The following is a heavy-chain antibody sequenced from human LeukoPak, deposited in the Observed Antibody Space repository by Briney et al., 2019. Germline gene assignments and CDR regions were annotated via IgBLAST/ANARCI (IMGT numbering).Heavy chain of an antibody. J-gene: IGHJ5*02. CDR1: GGSISSYY. Sequence: PSETLSLTCTVSGGSISSYYWSWIRQPAGKGLEWIGRIYTSGSTNYNPSLKSRVTMSVDTSKNQFSLKLSSVTAADTAVYYCARGHGTSRFSRPVPWGQGTLVTVSS. V-gene: IGHV4-4*07. D-gene: IGHD2-2*01. CDR3: ARGHGTSRFSRPVP. CDR2: IYTSGST.